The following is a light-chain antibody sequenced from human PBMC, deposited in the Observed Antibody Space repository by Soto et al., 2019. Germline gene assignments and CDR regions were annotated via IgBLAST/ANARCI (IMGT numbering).Light chain of an antibody. CDR3: HQYHRWPLT. Sequence: ILMTQSLANLSVSPGEGATLSCRASQNINNTLAWYQQKPGQPPRLLVYDAAIRAAGVPSRFSGGGSGTEFALTINSLQSEDFAVYYCHQYHRWPLTFGQGTKLEI. V-gene: IGKV3-15*01. J-gene: IGKJ1*01. CDR2: DAA. CDR1: QNINNT.